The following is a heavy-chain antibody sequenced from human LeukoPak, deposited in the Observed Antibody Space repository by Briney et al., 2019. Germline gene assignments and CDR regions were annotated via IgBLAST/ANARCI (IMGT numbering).Heavy chain of an antibody. Sequence: GGSLRLSCAASGFTFSDHYMDWVRQAPGKGLEWVSSITSSNNYIYYGDSVKGRFTISRDDAKNSLFLQMNSLRAEDTATCYCARGEFGDYYYFYMDVWGKGTTVTVSS. V-gene: IGHV3-21*01. J-gene: IGHJ6*03. D-gene: IGHD2/OR15-2a*01. CDR3: ARGEFGDYYYFYMDV. CDR1: GFTFSDHY. CDR2: ITSSNNYI.